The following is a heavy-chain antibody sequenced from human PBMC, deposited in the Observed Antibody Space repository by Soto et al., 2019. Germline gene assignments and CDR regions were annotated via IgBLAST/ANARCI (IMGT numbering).Heavy chain of an antibody. CDR3: ARHVRSGSHY. CDR1: GGSISSSSYY. D-gene: IGHD3-10*01. J-gene: IGHJ4*02. V-gene: IGHV4-39*01. Sequence: PSETLSLTCTVSGGSISSSSYYWGWIRQPPGKGLEWIGSIYYSGSTYYNPSLKSRVTISVDTSKNQFSLKLSSVTAADTAVYYCARHVRSGSHYWGQGTLVTVSS. CDR2: IYYSGST.